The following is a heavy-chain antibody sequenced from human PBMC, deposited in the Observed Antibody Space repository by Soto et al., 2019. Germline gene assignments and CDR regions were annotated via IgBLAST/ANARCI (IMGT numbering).Heavy chain of an antibody. CDR1: GFSLSTSEVG. J-gene: IGHJ3*02. CDR2: IYWNDDK. Sequence: QITLKESGPTLVKPTQTFTLTCTFSGFSLSTSEVGVGWIRQPPGKALEWLALIYWNDDKRYSPTLNNRPTISKDTSKDEVVITVTNMDPVDTATYYCAHNDATITFGGGSAAGGFDIWGQGTLVTVSS. V-gene: IGHV2-5*01. D-gene: IGHD3-16*01. CDR3: AHNDATITFGGGSAAGGFDI.